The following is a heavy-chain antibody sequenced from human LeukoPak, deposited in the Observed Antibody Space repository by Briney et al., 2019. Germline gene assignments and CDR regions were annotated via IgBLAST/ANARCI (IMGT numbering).Heavy chain of an antibody. CDR1: GFTFSSYA. CDR2: ISDDGNEE. J-gene: IGHJ4*02. V-gene: IGHV3-30-3*01. CDR3: VRSYYGGYQGDY. Sequence: GGSLRLSCAASGFTFSSYAMHWVRQAPGKGLEWVAVISDDGNEEYYADSVKGRFTISRDNSNNTLYVQMKSLRTEDTAMYYCVRSYYGGYQGDYWGQGTLVTVSS. D-gene: IGHD3-10*01.